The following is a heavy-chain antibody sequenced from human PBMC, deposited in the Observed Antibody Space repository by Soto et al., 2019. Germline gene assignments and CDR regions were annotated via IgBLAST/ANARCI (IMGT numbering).Heavy chain of an antibody. Sequence: ASVKVSCKASGYTFTSYGISWVRQAPGQGLEWMGWISAYNGNTNYAQKLQGRVTMTTDTSTSTAYMELRSLRSDDTAVYYCARDPRPPRYCSSTSCYDDFGYWGQ. CDR1: GYTFTSYG. V-gene: IGHV1-18*01. CDR3: ARDPRPPRYCSSTSCYDDFGY. CDR2: ISAYNGNT. D-gene: IGHD2-2*01. J-gene: IGHJ4*01.